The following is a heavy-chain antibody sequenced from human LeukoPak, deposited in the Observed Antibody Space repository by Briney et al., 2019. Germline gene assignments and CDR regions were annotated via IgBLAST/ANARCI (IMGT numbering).Heavy chain of an antibody. D-gene: IGHD2-15*01. J-gene: IGHJ4*02. V-gene: IGHV1-69*13. CDR3: ARDESAWRLGRIFDY. CDR1: GGTFSSYA. Sequence: SVKVSCKASGGTFSSYAISWVRQAPGQGLEWMGGTIPIFGTANYAQKFQGRVTITADESTSTAYMELSSLRSEDTAVYYCARDESAWRLGRIFDYWGQGTLVTVSS. CDR2: TIPIFGTA.